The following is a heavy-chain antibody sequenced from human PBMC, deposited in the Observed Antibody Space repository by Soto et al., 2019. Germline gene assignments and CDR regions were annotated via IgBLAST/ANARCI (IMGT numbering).Heavy chain of an antibody. J-gene: IGHJ4*02. Sequence: QVQLVESGGGLVKPGGSLRLSCAASGFTFSDYYMSWIRQAPGKGLEWVSYISNSGRTLYYADSMKGRFTISRDNAKNSLYLQSNSLRSEETAVYYCARDLVAVSGGVYSSSSGGYFFDFWGQGTLVTVSS. V-gene: IGHV3-11*01. D-gene: IGHD6-6*01. CDR3: ARDLVAVSGGVYSSSSGGYFFDF. CDR2: ISNSGRTL. CDR1: GFTFSDYY.